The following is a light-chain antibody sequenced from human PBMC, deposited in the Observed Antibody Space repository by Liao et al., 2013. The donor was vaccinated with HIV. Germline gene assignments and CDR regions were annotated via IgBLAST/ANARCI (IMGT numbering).Light chain of an antibody. J-gene: IGLJ3*02. Sequence: SYVLTQPPSVSVAPGKTARITCGGNNIGSKSVHWYLQKPGQAPVLVISYDSDRPSGIPERFSGSNSGNMATLTISRVEAGDEAEYYCQLWHQGSDHRVFGGGTRLTVL. CDR1: NIGSKS. CDR2: YDS. V-gene: IGLV3-21*01. CDR3: QLWHQGSDHRV.